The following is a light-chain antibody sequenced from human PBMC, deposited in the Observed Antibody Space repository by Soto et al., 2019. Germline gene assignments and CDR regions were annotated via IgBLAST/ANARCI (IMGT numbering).Light chain of an antibody. J-gene: IGKJ1*01. CDR2: EAS. Sequence: DLPMTQSPSNLSASVGDSVTIPFRASERISKWVAWYQQKPGKAPNLLIKEASTLESGVSSRFSGSGFGTEFTLTISSLQPDDFATYFCQQYKTYSGTFGQGTKVDIK. V-gene: IGKV1-5*01. CDR1: ERISKW. CDR3: QQYKTYSGT.